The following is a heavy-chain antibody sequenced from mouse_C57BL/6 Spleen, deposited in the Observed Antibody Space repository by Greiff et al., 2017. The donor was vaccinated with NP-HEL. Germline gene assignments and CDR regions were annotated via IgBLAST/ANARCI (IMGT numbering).Heavy chain of an antibody. J-gene: IGHJ2*01. CDR1: GYTFTSYW. CDR2: IYPSDSET. V-gene: IGHV1-61*01. CDR3: ARGGSSYYLDY. Sequence: QVQLQQPGAELVRPGSSVKLSCKASGYTFTSYWMDWVKQRPGQGLEWIGNIYPSDSETHYNQKFKDKATLTVDKSSSTAYMQLSSLTSEDSAVYYCARGGSSYYLDYWGQGTTLTVSS.